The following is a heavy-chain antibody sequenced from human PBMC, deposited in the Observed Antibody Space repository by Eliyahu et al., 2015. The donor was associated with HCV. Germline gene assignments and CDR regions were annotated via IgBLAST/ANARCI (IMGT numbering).Heavy chain of an antibody. V-gene: IGHV3-23*01. J-gene: IGHJ4*02. CDR2: ISGSGGST. CDR3: AKDQMAGVWEPGDLYYFDY. D-gene: IGHD1-26*01. CDR1: FSSYA. Sequence: FSSYAMSWVRQAPGKGLEWVSAISGSGGSTYYADSVKGRFTISRDNSKNTLYLQMNSLRAEDTAVYYCAKDQMAGVWEPGDLYYFDYWGQGTLVTVSS.